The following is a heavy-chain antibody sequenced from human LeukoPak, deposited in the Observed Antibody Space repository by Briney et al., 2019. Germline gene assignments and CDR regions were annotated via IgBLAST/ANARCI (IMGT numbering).Heavy chain of an antibody. D-gene: IGHD3-3*01. CDR1: GFTFSSYS. CDR2: ISSSSSYI. J-gene: IGHJ6*03. V-gene: IGHV3-21*01. CDR3: XXXXXDFWSGYYKGDPMDV. Sequence: PGGSLRLSCAASGFTFSSYSMNWVRQAPGKGLEWVSSISSSSSYIYYADSVKGRFTISRDNAKNSLYLQMNSLRAEDTAVYXXXXXXXDFWSGYYKGDPMDVWGKGTTVTVSS.